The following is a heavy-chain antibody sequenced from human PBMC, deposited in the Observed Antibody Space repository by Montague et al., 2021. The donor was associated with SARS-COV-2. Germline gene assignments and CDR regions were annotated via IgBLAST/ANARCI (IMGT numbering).Heavy chain of an antibody. CDR3: ARSYSGSYHGAFDI. CDR2: ISYDGSNK. CDR1: GFTFSSYA. D-gene: IGHD1-26*01. Sequence: SLRLSCSASGFTFSSYAMHWVRQAPGKGLEWVAVISYDGSNKYYADSVKGRFTISRDNSKNTLYLQVNSLRAEDTAVYYCARSYSGSYHGAFDIWGQGTMVTVSS. V-gene: IGHV3-30-3*01. J-gene: IGHJ3*02.